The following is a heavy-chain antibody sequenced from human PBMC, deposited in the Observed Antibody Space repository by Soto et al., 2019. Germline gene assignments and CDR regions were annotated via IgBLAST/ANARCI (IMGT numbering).Heavy chain of an antibody. Sequence: QVQLQESGPGLVKPSQTLSLTCTVSGGSISSGGYYWSWIRQHPGKGLEWIGYIYYSGGTYYNPSRKSRVTISVDTSKNQFSLKLSSVTAADTAVYYCARSSTSANYFDYWGQGTLVTVSS. CDR3: ARSSTSANYFDY. CDR2: IYYSGGT. CDR1: GGSISSGGYY. D-gene: IGHD2-2*01. J-gene: IGHJ4*02. V-gene: IGHV4-31*03.